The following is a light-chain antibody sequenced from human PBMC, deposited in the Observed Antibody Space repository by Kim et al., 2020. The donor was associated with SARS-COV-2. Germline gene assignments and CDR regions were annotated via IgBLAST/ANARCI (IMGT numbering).Light chain of an antibody. CDR1: KLGDKY. CDR2: QDN. CDR3: QAWDRSTAV. V-gene: IGLV3-1*01. Sequence: VSPGQTASITCSGDKLGDKYACWYQQKPGQSPVLVIYQDNKRPSGIPERFSGSNSGNTATLTISGTQAMDEADYYCQAWDRSTAVFGGGTKVTVL. J-gene: IGLJ3*02.